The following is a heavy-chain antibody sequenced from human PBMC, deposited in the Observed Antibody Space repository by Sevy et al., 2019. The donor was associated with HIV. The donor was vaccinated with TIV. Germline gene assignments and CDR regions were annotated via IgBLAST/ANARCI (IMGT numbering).Heavy chain of an antibody. D-gene: IGHD6-13*01. CDR2: IIPIFGTA. CDR1: GGTFSSYA. Sequence: ASVKVSCKASGGTFSSYAISWVRQAPGQGLEWMGRIIPIFGTANYAQKFQGRVTITADESTSTAYMELSSLRSEDTAVYYCARGPRGRSSWYFDYWGQGTLVTVSS. J-gene: IGHJ4*02. V-gene: IGHV1-69*13. CDR3: ARGPRGRSSWYFDY.